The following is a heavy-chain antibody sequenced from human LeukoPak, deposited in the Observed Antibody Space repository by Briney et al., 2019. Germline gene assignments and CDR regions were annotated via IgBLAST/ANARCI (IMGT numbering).Heavy chain of an antibody. J-gene: IGHJ4*02. V-gene: IGHV4-38-2*02. D-gene: IGHD7-27*01. CDR1: GYSITSGYY. CDR3: ARQNWAFDY. CDR2: IYHSGST. Sequence: SETLSLTCTVSGYSITSGYYWGWIRQPPGKGLEWIGSIYHSGSTYYNPSLKRRVTISVDTSKNQFSLKLSSVTAADTAVYYCARQNWAFDYWGQGTLVTVSS.